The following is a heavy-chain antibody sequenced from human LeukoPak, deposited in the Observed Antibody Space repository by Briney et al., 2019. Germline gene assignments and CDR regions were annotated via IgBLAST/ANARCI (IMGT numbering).Heavy chain of an antibody. J-gene: IGHJ6*02. V-gene: IGHV1-69*04. D-gene: IGHD2/OR15-2a*01. CDR1: GGTFSSYA. CDR2: IIPILGIA. CDR3: ARVLFFLSTTNNYGMDV. Sequence: ASVKVSCKASGGTFSSYAISWVRQAPGQGREWMGRIIPILGIANYAQKFQGRVTITADKSTSTAYMELSSLRSEDTAVYYCARVLFFLSTTNNYGMDVWGQGTTVTVSS.